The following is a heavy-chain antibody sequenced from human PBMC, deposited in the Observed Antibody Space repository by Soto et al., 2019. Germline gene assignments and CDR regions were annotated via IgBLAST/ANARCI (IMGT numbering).Heavy chain of an antibody. V-gene: IGHV3-21*01. Sequence: GESLKISCAASGFTFSSYSMSWVRQAPGKALEWISSISDSSGYIYYADSVKGRFTISRDNAKNSLYLQMKSLRAEDTAVYYCARSTTVITPVDYWGQGTLVTVSS. CDR3: ARSTTVITPVDY. J-gene: IGHJ4*02. CDR1: GFTFSSYS. D-gene: IGHD4-17*01. CDR2: ISDSSGYI.